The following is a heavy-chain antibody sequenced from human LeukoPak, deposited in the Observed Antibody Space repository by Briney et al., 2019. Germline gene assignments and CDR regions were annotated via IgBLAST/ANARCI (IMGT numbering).Heavy chain of an antibody. V-gene: IGHV1-69*13. D-gene: IGHD2-15*01. CDR3: ARDRGEYCSGGSCYSSYYFDY. Sequence: SVKVSCKASGGTFSSYAISWVRQAPGQGLEWMGGIIPIFGTANYAQKFQGRVTITADESTSTAYMELSSLRSEDTAVYYCARDRGEYCSGGSCYSSYYFDYWGQGTLVTVSS. J-gene: IGHJ4*02. CDR1: GGTFSSYA. CDR2: IIPIFGTA.